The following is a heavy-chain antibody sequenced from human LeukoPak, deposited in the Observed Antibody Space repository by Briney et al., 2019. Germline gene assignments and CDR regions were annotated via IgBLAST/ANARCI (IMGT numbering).Heavy chain of an antibody. Sequence: PGGSLRLSCAASGFTFSSYWMHWVRQAPGKGLVWVPRISTDGTYTEYADSVKGRFTISRDNAKDTLYLQVNSLRAEDTAVYYCAITVDCRATTDCYSYFHHWGQGTLVTVSS. V-gene: IGHV3-74*03. CDR2: ISTDGTYT. D-gene: IGHD2-21*02. CDR3: AITVDCRATTDCYSYFHH. J-gene: IGHJ1*01. CDR1: GFTFSSYW.